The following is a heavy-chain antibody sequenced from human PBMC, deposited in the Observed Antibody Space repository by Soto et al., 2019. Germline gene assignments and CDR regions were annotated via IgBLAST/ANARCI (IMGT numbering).Heavy chain of an antibody. V-gene: IGHV1-18*01. CDR3: AREGLWCGDWGPRGYYYCGMDV. D-gene: IGHD3-10*01. J-gene: IGHJ6*02. Sequence: QVQLVQSGAEVKKPGASVKVSCKASGYTFTSYGISWVRQAPGQGLEWMGWISAYNGNTNYAQKLQGRVTMTTDTSTSXXYXEXXSLRSDDTAVYYCAREGLWCGDWGPRGYYYCGMDVWGQGTTVTVSS. CDR2: ISAYNGNT. CDR1: GYTFTSYG.